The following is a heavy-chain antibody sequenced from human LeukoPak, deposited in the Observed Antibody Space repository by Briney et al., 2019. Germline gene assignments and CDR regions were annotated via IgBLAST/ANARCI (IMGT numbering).Heavy chain of an antibody. CDR2: ISGSGGST. Sequence: GGTLRLSCAASGFTFSSYGMSWVRQAPGKGLEWVSAISGSGGSTYYADSVKGRFTISRDNSKNTLYLQMNSLRAEDTAVYYCAKDSKIVGATFRSYHYMDVWGKGTAVTVSS. D-gene: IGHD1-26*01. CDR1: GFTFSSYG. CDR3: AKDSKIVGATFRSYHYMDV. V-gene: IGHV3-23*01. J-gene: IGHJ6*03.